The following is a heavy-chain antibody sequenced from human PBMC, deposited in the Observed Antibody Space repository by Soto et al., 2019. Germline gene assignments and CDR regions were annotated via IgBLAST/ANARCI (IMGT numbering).Heavy chain of an antibody. J-gene: IGHJ4*02. V-gene: IGHV3-21*01. Sequence: VGSLRLSCAASGFTFSSYSMNWVRQAPGKGLEWVSSISSSSSYIYYADSVKGRFTISRDNAKNSLYLQMNSLRAEDTAVYYCASLPSRNRGRDSYDSRDYWGQGTLVTVSS. CDR2: ISSSSSYI. D-gene: IGHD5-18*01. CDR1: GFTFSSYS. CDR3: ASLPSRNRGRDSYDSRDY.